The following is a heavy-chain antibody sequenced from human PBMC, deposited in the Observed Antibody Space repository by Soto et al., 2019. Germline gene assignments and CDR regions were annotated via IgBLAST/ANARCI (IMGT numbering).Heavy chain of an antibody. Sequence: ASVKVSCKASGYTFTRHWMHWVRQAPGQGLEWMGIINPSDHTTSYAPKFQGRVTMTRDTSTSTVYMELSSLRSEDTAIYYCARDYSGTDNVYSWWWLDPWGQGTVVTVSS. CDR2: INPSDHTT. V-gene: IGHV1-46*01. J-gene: IGHJ5*02. D-gene: IGHD2-8*02. CDR3: ARDYSGTDNVYSWWWLDP. CDR1: GYTFTRHW.